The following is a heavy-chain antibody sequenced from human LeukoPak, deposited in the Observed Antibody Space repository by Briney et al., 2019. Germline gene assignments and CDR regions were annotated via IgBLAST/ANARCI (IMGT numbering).Heavy chain of an antibody. V-gene: IGHV3-33*08. CDR1: RFTFSSYW. CDR3: ARVAPIYSSSLYYLDY. J-gene: IGHJ4*02. CDR2: IWYDGGNK. D-gene: IGHD6-13*01. Sequence: PGGSLRLSCAASRFTFSSYWMSWVRQAPGKGLEWVAVIWYDGGNKYYADSVKGRFTISRDNSKNTLYLQMNSLRAEDTAVYYCARVAPIYSSSLYYLDYWGQGTLVTVSS.